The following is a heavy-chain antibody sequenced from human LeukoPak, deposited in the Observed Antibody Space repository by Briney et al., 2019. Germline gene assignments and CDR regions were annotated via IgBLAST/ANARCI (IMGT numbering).Heavy chain of an antibody. CDR3: ARDGSQWLRPSDY. CDR2: ISSSGSTI. Sequence: VGSLRLSCAASGFTFSDYYMSWIRQAPGKGLEWVSYISSSGSTIYYADSVKGRFTISRDNAKNSLYLQMNSLRAEDTAVYYCARDGSQWLRPSDYWGQGTLVTVSS. V-gene: IGHV3-11*01. D-gene: IGHD5-12*01. J-gene: IGHJ4*02. CDR1: GFTFSDYY.